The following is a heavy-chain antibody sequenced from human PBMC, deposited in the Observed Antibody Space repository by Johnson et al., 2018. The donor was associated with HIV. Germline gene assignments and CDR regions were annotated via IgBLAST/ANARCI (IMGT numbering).Heavy chain of an antibody. V-gene: IGHV3-66*01. D-gene: IGHD3-9*01. CDR2: LYSGGST. CDR3: ARVSFLTGYYNVMGGLVDIFDI. J-gene: IGHJ3*02. CDR1: GFTVSSNY. Sequence: MQLVESGGGLVQPGGSLRLSCAASGFTVSSNYMSWVRQAPGTGLEWCSVLYSGGSTSYADSGTRRFTLARDNSKNTLYLQMNSLRAEDTGVYYCARVSFLTGYYNVMGGLVDIFDIWGQGTMVTVSS.